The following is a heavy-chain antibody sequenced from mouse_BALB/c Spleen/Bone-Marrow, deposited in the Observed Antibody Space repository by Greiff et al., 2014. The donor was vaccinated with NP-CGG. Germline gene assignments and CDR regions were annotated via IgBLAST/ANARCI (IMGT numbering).Heavy chain of an antibody. CDR1: GYVFSSSW. Sequence: VQLQQSGPELVKPGASVKISCRASGYVFSSSWMNWVKQGPGQGLEWIGRIYPGDGNTNYNGKFKGKATLTADTSSSTAYMQISSLTSVDSAVYFCARRRTFITSVVDYFDVWGAGTTVTVSS. D-gene: IGHD1-1*02. CDR3: ARRRTFITSVVDYFDV. J-gene: IGHJ1*01. CDR2: IYPGDGNT. V-gene: IGHV1-82*01.